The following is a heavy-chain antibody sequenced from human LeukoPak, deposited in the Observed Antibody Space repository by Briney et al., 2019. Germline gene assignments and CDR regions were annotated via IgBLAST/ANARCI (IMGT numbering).Heavy chain of an antibody. D-gene: IGHD5-18*01. CDR2: ISGSSTYK. Sequence: GGSLRLSCAASGFTLSIYSMNWVRQAPGKGLEWVSSISGSSTYKYYADSVKGRFTISRDNSKNTLYLQMNSLRAEDTAVYYCAKTRGYSYGYLDYWGQGTLVTVSS. V-gene: IGHV3-21*01. CDR3: AKTRGYSYGYLDY. J-gene: IGHJ4*02. CDR1: GFTLSIYS.